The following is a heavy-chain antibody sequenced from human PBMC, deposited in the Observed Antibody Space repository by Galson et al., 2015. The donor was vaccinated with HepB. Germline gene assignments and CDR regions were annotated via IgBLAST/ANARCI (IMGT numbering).Heavy chain of an antibody. D-gene: IGHD3-3*01. CDR2: IYYSGST. CDR3: ARGGFGVVTKTYYYYYYMDV. Sequence: ETLSLTCTVSGGSISSSSYYWGWIRQPPGKGLEWIGSIYYSGSTYYNPSLKSRVTISVDTSKNQFSLKLSSVTAADTAVYYCARGGFGVVTKTYYYYYYMDVWGKGTTVTVSS. CDR1: GGSISSSSYY. J-gene: IGHJ6*03. V-gene: IGHV4-39*07.